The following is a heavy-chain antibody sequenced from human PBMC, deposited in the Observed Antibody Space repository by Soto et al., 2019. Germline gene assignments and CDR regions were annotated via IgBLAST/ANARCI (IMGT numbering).Heavy chain of an antibody. V-gene: IGHV3-53*01. CDR3: ARGAPVVNDY. CDR1: GFTVSSNY. CDR2: IYSGGST. J-gene: IGHJ4*02. D-gene: IGHD3-22*01. Sequence: GGSLRLSCAAFGFTVSSNYMSWVRQAPGKGLEWVSVIYSGGSTYYADSVKGRFTISRDNSKNTLYLQMNSLRAEDTAVYYCARGAPVVNDYWGQGTLVTVSS.